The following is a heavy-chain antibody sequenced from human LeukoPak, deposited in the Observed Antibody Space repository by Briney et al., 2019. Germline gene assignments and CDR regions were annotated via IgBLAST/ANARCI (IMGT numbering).Heavy chain of an antibody. CDR2: IIPIFGTA. CDR1: GGTFSSYA. J-gene: IGHJ1*01. Sequence: ALVKVSCKASGGTFSSYAISWVRQAPGQGLEWMVGIIPIFGTANYAQKFQGRVTITADKSTSTAYMELSSLRSEDTAVYYCARGSSAEYFQHWGQGTLVTVSS. V-gene: IGHV1-69*06. CDR3: ARGSSAEYFQH.